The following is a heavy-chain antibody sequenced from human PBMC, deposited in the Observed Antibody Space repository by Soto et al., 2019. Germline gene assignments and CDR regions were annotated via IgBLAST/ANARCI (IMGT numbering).Heavy chain of an antibody. D-gene: IGHD4-17*01. CDR1: GASIGASY. CDR2: IFYSGST. J-gene: IGHJ4*01. CDR3: ARESTVTKIDY. V-gene: IGHV4-59*01. Sequence: VQLQESGPWLVKPSETLTLTCTVSGASIGASYWSWIRQSPGKGLEWMGYIFYSGSTKYIPSLNSLDSTTVDSSKNQVSLTLSSVTAADTTVYYCARESTVTKIDYGAHGMLVAVSS.